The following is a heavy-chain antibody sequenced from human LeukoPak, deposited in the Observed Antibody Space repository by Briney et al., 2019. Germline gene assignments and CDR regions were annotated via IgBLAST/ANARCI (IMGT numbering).Heavy chain of an antibody. CDR2: IYTTGAT. CDR3: GRQGYTASHYFFDY. Sequence: PSETLSLSCTVSSGSINSYYWGWVRQPPGKGLEWIGRIYTTGATQYNPSLKSRVTMSVDTSTNQFSLNLRSMTAADTAVYYCGRQGYTASHYFFDYSREGSLVAVS. D-gene: IGHD2-2*02. V-gene: IGHV4-4*07. J-gene: IGHJ4*02. CDR1: SGSINSYY.